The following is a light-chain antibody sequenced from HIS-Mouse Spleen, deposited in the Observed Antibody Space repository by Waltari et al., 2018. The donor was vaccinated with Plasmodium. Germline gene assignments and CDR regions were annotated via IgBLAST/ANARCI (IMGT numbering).Light chain of an antibody. CDR1: QLGDKY. CDR3: QAWDSSTVV. V-gene: IGLV3-1*01. CDR2: QDS. Sequence: SSELTQPPSVSVSPGQTASITCSGAQLGDKYACWYQPKPGQSPVLVIYQDSKRPSGIPERFSGSNSGNTATLTISGTQAMDEADYYCQAWDSSTVVFGGGTKLTVL. J-gene: IGLJ2*01.